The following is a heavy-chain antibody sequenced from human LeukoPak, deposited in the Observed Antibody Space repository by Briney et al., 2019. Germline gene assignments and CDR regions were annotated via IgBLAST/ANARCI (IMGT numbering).Heavy chain of an antibody. J-gene: IGHJ4*02. D-gene: IGHD5-18*01. CDR2: IYDSWNT. CDR3: ARDQIGYGLDY. Sequence: PSETLSLTCIVSSGSINNHYWSWIRQPPGKGLEWIGYIYDSWNTNYNPPLQSRVTISMDASRNQFSLNLTSVTAADTAVYYCARDQIGYGLDYWGQGTLVTVSS. V-gene: IGHV4-59*11. CDR1: SGSINNHY.